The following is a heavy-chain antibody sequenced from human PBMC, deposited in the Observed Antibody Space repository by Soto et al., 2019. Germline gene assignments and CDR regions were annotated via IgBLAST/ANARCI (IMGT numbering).Heavy chain of an antibody. V-gene: IGHV3-30-3*01. CDR1: GFTFSSYA. D-gene: IGHD6-13*01. Sequence: GSLLLSCAASGFTFSSYAMHWVRQAPGKGLEWVAVISYDGSNKYYADSVKGRFTISRDNSKNTLYLHMNSLRAENPAVYHGARDPGSSWYHCCAPWG. CDR2: ISYDGSNK. J-gene: IGHJ5*02. CDR3: ARDPGSSWYHCCAP.